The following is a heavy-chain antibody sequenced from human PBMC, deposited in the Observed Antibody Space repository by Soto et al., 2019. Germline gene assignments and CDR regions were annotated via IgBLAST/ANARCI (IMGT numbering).Heavy chain of an antibody. CDR2: INHSGGST. V-gene: IGHV1-46*01. CDR3: ATSGRGDYRGAFDI. CDR1: GYTFTSYY. J-gene: IGHJ3*02. D-gene: IGHD4-17*01. Sequence: QVQLVQSGAEVKKPGASVKVSCKASGYTFTSYYMHWVRQAPGQGLAWMGIINHSGGSTSYAQKFQGRVTMTRDTSTSTVYMELSSLRSEDTAVYYCATSGRGDYRGAFDIWGRGTMVTVSS.